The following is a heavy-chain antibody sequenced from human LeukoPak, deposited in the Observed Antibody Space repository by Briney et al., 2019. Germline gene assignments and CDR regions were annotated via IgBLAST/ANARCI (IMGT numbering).Heavy chain of an antibody. V-gene: IGHV1-18*01. J-gene: IGHJ6*02. Sequence: GASVKVSCKASGYTFTIYGISWVRQAPGQGLGWMGWISAYNGNTNYAQKLQGRVTMTTETSTSTDYMELRSLRSDDTAVYYCAIDLPTRTEQQLVRSYYYYGMDVWGQGTTVTVSS. CDR1: GYTFTIYG. CDR3: AIDLPTRTEQQLVRSYYYYGMDV. CDR2: ISAYNGNT. D-gene: IGHD6-13*01.